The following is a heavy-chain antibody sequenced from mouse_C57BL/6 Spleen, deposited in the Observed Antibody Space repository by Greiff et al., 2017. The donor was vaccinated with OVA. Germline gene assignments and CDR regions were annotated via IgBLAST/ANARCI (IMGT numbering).Heavy chain of an antibody. D-gene: IGHD1-1*01. J-gene: IGHJ3*01. CDR2: IYPGSGST. V-gene: IGHV1-55*01. Sequence: QVQLQQPGAELVKPGASVKMSCKASGYTFTSYWITWVKQRPGQGLEWIGDIYPGSGSTNYNEKFKSKATLTVDTSSSTAYMQLSSLTSEDSAVYYCARGGDYYYGSSYSFAYWGQGTLVTVSA. CDR3: ARGGDYYYGSSYSFAY. CDR1: GYTFTSYW.